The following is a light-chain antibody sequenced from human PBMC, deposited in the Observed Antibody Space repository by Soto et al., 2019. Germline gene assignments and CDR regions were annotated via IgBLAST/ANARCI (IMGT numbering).Light chain of an antibody. CDR1: SSDVGGYNY. V-gene: IGLV2-8*01. Sequence: ALTQPPSASGSPGRSVTISCTGTSSDVGGYNYVSWYQQHPGKAPKLMIYEVSKRPSGVPDRFSGSKSGNTASLTVSGLQAEDEADYYCSSYARSNNLGFGGGTKVTV. CDR3: SSYARSNNLG. CDR2: EVS. J-gene: IGLJ2*01.